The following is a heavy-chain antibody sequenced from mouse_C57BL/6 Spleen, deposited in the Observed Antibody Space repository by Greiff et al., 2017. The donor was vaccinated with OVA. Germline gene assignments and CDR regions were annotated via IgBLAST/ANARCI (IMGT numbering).Heavy chain of an antibody. D-gene: IGHD2-4*01. CDR2: IWRGGST. V-gene: IGHV2-5*01. J-gene: IGHJ1*03. CDR1: GFSLTSYG. Sequence: VQLKESGPGLVQPSQSLSITCTVSGFSLTSYGVHWVRQSPGKGLEWLGVIWRGGSTDYNAAFMSRLSITKDNSKSQVFFKMNSLQADDTAIYYCAKNYDYLYWYFDVWGTGTTVTVSS. CDR3: AKNYDYLYWYFDV.